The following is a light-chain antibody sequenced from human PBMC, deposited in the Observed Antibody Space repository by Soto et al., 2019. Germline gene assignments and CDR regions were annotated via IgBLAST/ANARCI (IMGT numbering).Light chain of an antibody. V-gene: IGKV1-39*01. J-gene: IGKJ2*01. CDR2: AAS. CDR3: QQSYSTPLYT. CDR1: QSISSY. Sequence: DIQMTQSPSSLSASVGDRVTITCRASQSISSYLNWYQQKPGKAPKLLIYAASSLQSGVPSRFSGSGSGTDFTLTISSLQLEDFATYYCQQSYSTPLYTFGQGTTLEIK.